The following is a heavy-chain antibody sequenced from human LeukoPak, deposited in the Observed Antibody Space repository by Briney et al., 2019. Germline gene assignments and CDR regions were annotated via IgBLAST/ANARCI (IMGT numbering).Heavy chain of an antibody. CDR3: AREEVKSFDH. Sequence: PGGSLRLSCAASGFSFSGYWMTWVRQAPGKGLEWVANIKQDGSETSYVTSVRGRFTISRDNAKNSLYLQMNNLGVEDTAVYFCAREEVKSFDHWGQGTLVTVSS. CDR1: GFSFSGYW. V-gene: IGHV3-7*03. J-gene: IGHJ4*02. CDR2: IKQDGSET.